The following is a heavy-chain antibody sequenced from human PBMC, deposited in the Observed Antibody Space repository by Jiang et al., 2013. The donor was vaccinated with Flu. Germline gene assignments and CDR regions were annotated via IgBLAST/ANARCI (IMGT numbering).Heavy chain of an antibody. Sequence: DYYMSWIRQXPGKGLEWVSYISSSSSYTNYADSVKGRFTISRDNAKNSLYLQMNSLRAEDTAVYYCARADYDFWSGYYGNDAFDIWGQGTMVTVSS. CDR2: ISSSSSYT. J-gene: IGHJ3*02. CDR3: ARADYDFWSGYYGNDAFDI. CDR1: DYY. V-gene: IGHV3-11*05. D-gene: IGHD3-3*01.